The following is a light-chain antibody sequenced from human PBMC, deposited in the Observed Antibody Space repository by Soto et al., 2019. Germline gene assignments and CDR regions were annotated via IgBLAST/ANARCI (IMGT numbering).Light chain of an antibody. V-gene: IGKV3-20*01. Sequence: EIVLTQSPGTLSLSPGERTTLSCRASQSVAGSYLAWYQQKPGQALRLLIYGASSRATGIPDRFSGSGSGTDFTLTISRLEPEDFAVYSCHQYGDRMTFGQGTKVEIK. CDR3: HQYGDRMT. J-gene: IGKJ1*01. CDR1: QSVAGSY. CDR2: GAS.